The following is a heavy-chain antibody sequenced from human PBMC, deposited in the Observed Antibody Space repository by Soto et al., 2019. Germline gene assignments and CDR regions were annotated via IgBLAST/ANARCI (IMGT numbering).Heavy chain of an antibody. V-gene: IGHV1-58*01. CDR3: AASSYYDSPSFDP. J-gene: IGHJ5*02. CDR1: GFTFTSSS. D-gene: IGHD3-22*01. CDR2: IVVGSGNT. Sequence: SVNVSCKASGFTFTSSSVQWVRQARGQRLEWIGWIVVGSGNTNYAQKFQERVTITRDMSTSTAYMGLSSLRSEDTAVYYCAASSYYDSPSFDPWGQGTLVTVSS.